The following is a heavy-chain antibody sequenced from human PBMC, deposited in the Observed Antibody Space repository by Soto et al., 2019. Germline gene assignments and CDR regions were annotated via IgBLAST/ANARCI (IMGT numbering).Heavy chain of an antibody. D-gene: IGHD2-15*01. CDR1: GYTFTSYA. CDR2: INAGNGNT. V-gene: IGHV1-3*01. CDR3: AAWEGYCSGGSCKPFDY. J-gene: IGHJ4*02. Sequence: GASVKVSCKASGYTFTSYAMHWVRQAPGQRLEWMGWINAGNGNTKYSQKFQGRVTITRDTSASTAYMELSSLRSEDTAVYYCAAWEGYCSGGSCKPFDYWGQGTLVTVSS.